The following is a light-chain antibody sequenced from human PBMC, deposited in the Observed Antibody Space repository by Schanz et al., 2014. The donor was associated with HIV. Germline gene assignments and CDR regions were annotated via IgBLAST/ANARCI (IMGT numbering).Light chain of an antibody. Sequence: QSALTQPASVSGSPGQSITFSCTGTNNDIGSYTYVSWYQQHPDKAPKLVVYGVFDRPSGVSNRFSGSKSDNAASLTISGLQPEDEADYYCISYTRDTVLFGGGTKLTVL. V-gene: IGLV2-14*03. J-gene: IGLJ2*01. CDR1: NNDIGSYTY. CDR3: ISYTRDTVL. CDR2: GVF.